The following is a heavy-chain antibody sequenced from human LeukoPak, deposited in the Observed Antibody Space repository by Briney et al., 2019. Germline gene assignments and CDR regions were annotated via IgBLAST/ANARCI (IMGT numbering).Heavy chain of an antibody. J-gene: IGHJ4*02. D-gene: IGHD5-18*01. Sequence: PGRSLRLSCAASRFTFSSYGMHWVRQAPGKGLEWVAVIWYDGSNKYYADSVKGRFTISRDNSKNTLYLQMNSLGAEDTAVYYCARDSKPRSYGYKPIDYWGQGTLVTVSS. CDR2: IWYDGSNK. V-gene: IGHV3-33*01. CDR3: ARDSKPRSYGYKPIDY. CDR1: RFTFSSYG.